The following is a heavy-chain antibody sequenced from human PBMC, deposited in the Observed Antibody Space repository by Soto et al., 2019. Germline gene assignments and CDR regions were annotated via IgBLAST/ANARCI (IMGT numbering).Heavy chain of an antibody. CDR2: ISGSGGST. Sequence: GGSLRVSCAASGFTFSSYAMSWVRQAPGKGLEWVSAISGSGGSTYYADSVKGRLTISRDNSKNTLYLQMNSLRAEDTAVYYCANHPEEDGMDVWGHGTTVTVSS. CDR1: GFTFSSYA. V-gene: IGHV3-23*01. CDR3: ANHPEEDGMDV. J-gene: IGHJ6*02.